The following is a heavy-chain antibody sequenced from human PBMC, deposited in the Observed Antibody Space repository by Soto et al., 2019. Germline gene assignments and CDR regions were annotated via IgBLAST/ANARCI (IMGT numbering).Heavy chain of an antibody. Sequence: SETLSLTCTVSGGSISSYYWSWIRQPPGKGLEWIGYIYYSGITYYNPSLKSRVTISVDTSKNQFSLKLSSVTAADTAVYYCASSIDYWGQGTLVTVSS. CDR3: ASSIDY. J-gene: IGHJ4*02. V-gene: IGHV4-59*12. CDR2: IYYSGIT. CDR1: GGSISSYY.